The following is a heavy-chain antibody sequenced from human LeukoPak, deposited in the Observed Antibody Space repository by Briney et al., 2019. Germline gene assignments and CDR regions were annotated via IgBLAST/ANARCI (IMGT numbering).Heavy chain of an antibody. CDR1: GFSFRNYA. D-gene: IGHD2-21*01. J-gene: IGHJ4*02. V-gene: IGHV3-23*01. CDR3: AKGSVAIPQFFKS. CDR2: ISGTGGST. Sequence: GGSLRLSCEASGFSFRNYAMNWVRQTPGKGLEWVASISGTGGSTFYADFAKGRFIISRDNSKDTLSLQLNSLTGTDTAVYFCAKGSVAIPQFFKSWGRGILVTVSS.